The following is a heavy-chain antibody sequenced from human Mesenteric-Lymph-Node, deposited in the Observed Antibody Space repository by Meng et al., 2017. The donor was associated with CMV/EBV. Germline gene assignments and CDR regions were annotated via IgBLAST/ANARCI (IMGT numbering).Heavy chain of an antibody. CDR2: IYHSGST. V-gene: IGHV4-39*07. CDR1: NGSISSSSYY. Sequence: GSLRLSCTVSNGSISSSSYYWGWIRQPPGKGLEWIGSIYHSGSTYYNPSLKSRVTMSVDMSKNQFSLKLSSVTAADTAVYYCARDPLDYDSSDYYSEDYWGQGTLVTVSS. J-gene: IGHJ4*02. D-gene: IGHD3-22*01. CDR3: ARDPLDYDSSDYYSEDY.